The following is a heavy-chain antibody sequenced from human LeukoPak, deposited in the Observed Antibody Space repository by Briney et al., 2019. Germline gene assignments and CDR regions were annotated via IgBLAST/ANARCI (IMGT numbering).Heavy chain of an antibody. D-gene: IGHD3-22*01. CDR1: GXTFSSHA. CDR3: AKPNYYYDSSGYQY. CDR2: ITTSGGGT. V-gene: IGHV3-23*01. Sequence: GGSLRLSCAASGXTFSSHAMSWVRQAPGKGLEWVSAITTSGGGTYYTDSVKGRFTISRDNSKNTLYLQMNSLRAEDTAVYYCAKPNYYYDSSGYQYWGQGTLVTVSS. J-gene: IGHJ4*02.